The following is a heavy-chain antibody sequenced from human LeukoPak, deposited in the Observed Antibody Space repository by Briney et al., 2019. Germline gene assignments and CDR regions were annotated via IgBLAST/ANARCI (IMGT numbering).Heavy chain of an antibody. V-gene: IGHV1-2*02. CDR2: INPNSGAT. J-gene: IGHJ4*02. D-gene: IGHD1-1*01. CDR1: GYTLRGYY. Sequence: ASVKVSCKASGYTLRGYYIHWVRQAPGQGLEWMGWINPNSGATHYAQNFHGGVTMTRDTSISTFYMEVSRLTSDDTAVYFCARYNWNDVVSALDYWGQGTLVTVSS. CDR3: ARYNWNDVVSALDY.